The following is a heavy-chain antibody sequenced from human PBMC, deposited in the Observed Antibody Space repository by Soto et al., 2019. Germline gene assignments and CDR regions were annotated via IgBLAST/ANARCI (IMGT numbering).Heavy chain of an antibody. D-gene: IGHD3-10*01. CDR1: GFTFDDYA. CDR3: AKDMSRLLWFGELLDY. V-gene: IGHV3-9*01. Sequence: GGSLRLSCAASGFTFDDYAMHWVRQAPGKGLEWVSGISWNSGSIGYADSVKGRFTISRDNAKNSLYLQMNSLRAEDTALYYCAKDMSRLLWFGELLDYWGQGTLVTVSS. J-gene: IGHJ4*02. CDR2: ISWNSGSI.